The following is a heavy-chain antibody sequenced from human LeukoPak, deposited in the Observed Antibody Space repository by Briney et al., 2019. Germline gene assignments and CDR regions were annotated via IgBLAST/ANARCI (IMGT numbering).Heavy chain of an antibody. CDR3: ARDHDPLNYYDSRYAFDI. CDR1: GGSISSGGYY. Sequence: PSQTLSLTCTVSGGSISSGGYYWSWIRQHPGKGLEWIGYIYYSGSTYYNPSLKSRVTISVDTSKNQFSLKLSSVTAADTAVYYCARDHDPLNYYDSRYAFDIWGQGTMVTVSS. CDR2: IYYSGST. V-gene: IGHV4-31*03. D-gene: IGHD3-22*01. J-gene: IGHJ3*02.